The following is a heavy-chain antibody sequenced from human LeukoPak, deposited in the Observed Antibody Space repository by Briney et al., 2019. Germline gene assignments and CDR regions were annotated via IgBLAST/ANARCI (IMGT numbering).Heavy chain of an antibody. CDR1: GGSISSSSYY. CDR3: ARGPPSGLSFWFGELSPYYFDY. D-gene: IGHD3-10*01. J-gene: IGHJ4*02. CDR2: IYYSGST. V-gene: IGHV4-39*07. Sequence: SETLSLTCTVSGGSISSSSYYWGWIRQPPGKGLEWIGSIYYSGSTYYNPSLKSRVTISVDTSKNQFSLKLSSVTAADTAVYYCARGPPSGLSFWFGELSPYYFDYWGQGTLVTVSS.